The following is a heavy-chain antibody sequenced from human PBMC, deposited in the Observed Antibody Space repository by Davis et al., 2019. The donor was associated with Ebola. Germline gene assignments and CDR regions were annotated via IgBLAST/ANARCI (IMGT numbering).Heavy chain of an antibody. CDR1: GFTFSSYA. D-gene: IGHD3-3*01. CDR3: ARLFDHDYGMDV. J-gene: IGHJ6*02. CDR2: ISYDGSNK. V-gene: IGHV3-30*14. Sequence: GGSLRLSCAASGFTFSSYAMHWVRQAPGKGLEWVAVISYDGSNKYYADSVKGRFTISRDSSKNTLHLQMSSLRAEDTAVYYCARLFDHDYGMDVWGQGTTVTVSS.